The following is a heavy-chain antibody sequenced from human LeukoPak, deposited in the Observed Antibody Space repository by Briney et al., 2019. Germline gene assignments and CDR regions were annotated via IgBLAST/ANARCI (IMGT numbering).Heavy chain of an antibody. CDR2: IIPLFATS. CDR3: ARDSRVQRHDY. Sequence: ASVKVSCKASGGIFSSYAISWVRQAPGQGLEWMGGIIPLFATSNYAQKLQGRVTMTTDTSTSTAYMELRSLRSDDTAVYYCARDSRVQRHDYWGQGTLVTVSS. V-gene: IGHV1-69*05. CDR1: GGIFSSYA. J-gene: IGHJ4*02.